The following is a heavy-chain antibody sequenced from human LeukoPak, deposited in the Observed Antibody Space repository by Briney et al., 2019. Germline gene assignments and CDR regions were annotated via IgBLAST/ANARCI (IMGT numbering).Heavy chain of an antibody. V-gene: IGHV4-59*01. CDR3: ARANWGFAAYAFDI. Sequence: SETLSLXCTVSGGSISSYYWSWIRRPPGKGLEWIGYIYYSGSTNYNPSLKSRVTISVDTSKNQFSLKLSSVTAADTAVYYCARANWGFAAYAFDIWGQGTMVTVSS. D-gene: IGHD7-27*01. J-gene: IGHJ3*02. CDR2: IYYSGST. CDR1: GGSISSYY.